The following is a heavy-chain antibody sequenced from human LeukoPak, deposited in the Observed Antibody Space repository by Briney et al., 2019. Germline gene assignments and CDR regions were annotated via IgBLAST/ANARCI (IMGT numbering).Heavy chain of an antibody. V-gene: IGHV3-11*06. CDR3: ARVISISSGFYAY. J-gene: IGHJ4*02. D-gene: IGHD3-22*01. Sequence: GGSLRLSCAASGFTFSDYYMSWIRQAPGKGLEWLSYISGSSTDTNYADSVKGRFTIPRDNAKNSLYLQINSLRVEDTAFYYCARVISISSGFYAYWGQGTLVTVSS. CDR2: ISGSSTDT. CDR1: GFTFSDYY.